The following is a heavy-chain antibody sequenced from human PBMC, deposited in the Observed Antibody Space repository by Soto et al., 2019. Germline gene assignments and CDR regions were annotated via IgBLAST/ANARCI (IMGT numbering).Heavy chain of an antibody. J-gene: IGHJ4*02. CDR3: ARDPGGPDGPGDY. Sequence: QVQLVQSGAEVKKPGASVKVSCKAYGYTFTRYAMHWVRQAPGQRLEWMGWINAGNGNTKYSQKFQGRVTITRDTSASKAYMELSSLRSEDTAVYYCARDPGGPDGPGDYWGQGTLVTVSS. CDR1: GYTFTRYA. CDR2: INAGNGNT. V-gene: IGHV1-3*01. D-gene: IGHD2-15*01.